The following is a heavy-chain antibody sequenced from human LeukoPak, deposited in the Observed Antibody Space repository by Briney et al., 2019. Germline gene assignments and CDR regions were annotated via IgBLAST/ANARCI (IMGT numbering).Heavy chain of an antibody. D-gene: IGHD6-19*01. CDR2: INPSGGST. V-gene: IGHV1-46*01. CDR3: ARAADDDEGGWSPNYYFDY. Sequence: ASVKVSCKASGYTFTSYYMHWVRQAPGQVLELMGIINPSGGSTSYAQKFQGRVTMTRDTSTSTVYMELSSLRSEDTAVYYCARAADDDEGGWSPNYYFDYWGQGTLVTVSS. CDR1: GYTFTSYY. J-gene: IGHJ4*02.